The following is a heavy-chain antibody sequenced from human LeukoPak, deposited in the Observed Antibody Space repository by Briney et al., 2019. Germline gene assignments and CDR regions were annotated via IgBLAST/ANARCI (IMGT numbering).Heavy chain of an antibody. CDR2: ISPDGSST. CDR1: GFTFSTYW. J-gene: IGHJ5*02. D-gene: IGHD3-16*01. Sequence: GGSLRLSCAASGFTFSTYWMHWVRQTPGKGLLWVSLISPDGSSTNYADSVKGRFTISRDNAKNTLYLQMNSLRAEDTAVYCCARSFGDPSSWGQGTLVTVSS. CDR3: ARSFGDPSS. V-gene: IGHV3-74*01.